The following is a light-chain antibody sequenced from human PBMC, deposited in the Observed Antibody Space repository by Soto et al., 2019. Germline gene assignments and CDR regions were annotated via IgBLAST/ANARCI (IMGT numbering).Light chain of an antibody. CDR3: QQYETLYT. CDR1: QDISIY. CDR2: DAS. J-gene: IGKJ2*01. Sequence: IQMTQSPSSLSASVGDSVTITCQASQDISIYLHWYQQHPGKAPKLLIYDASNLEAGVPSRFSGSGSGTHFSLTISRLQPEVFATYYCQQYETLYTFGPGTKLEI. V-gene: IGKV1-33*01.